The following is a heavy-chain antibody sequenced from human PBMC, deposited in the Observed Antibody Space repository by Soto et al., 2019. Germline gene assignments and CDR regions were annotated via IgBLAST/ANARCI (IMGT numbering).Heavy chain of an antibody. D-gene: IGHD3-22*01. V-gene: IGHV4-34*01. CDR1: GGSFSGYY. CDR3: SSFDYDDSSGYSDYFQH. J-gene: IGHJ1*01. CDR2: INHSGST. Sequence: QVQLQQWGAGLLKPSETLSLTCAVYGGSFSGYYWSWIRQPPGKGLEWIGEINHSGSTNYNPSLKSRDTISVDTSKNQFSQKLSSGTAADTAVYYCSSFDYDDSSGYSDYFQHWGQGTLVTVSS.